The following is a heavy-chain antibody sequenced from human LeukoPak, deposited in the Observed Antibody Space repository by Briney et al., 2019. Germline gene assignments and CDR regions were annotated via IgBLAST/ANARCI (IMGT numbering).Heavy chain of an antibody. CDR3: ARDGQGAIDLDY. Sequence: GGSLRLSCAPSGLTSSVYWTHWARQHPARGRMWLSYISGDGSGKSYEDSVKGRFAISRDNAKNTIYLQMNSLRGDDTAVYYCARDGQGAIDLDYWGQGTPVTVSS. J-gene: IGHJ4*02. CDR1: GLTSSVYW. V-gene: IGHV3-74*01. CDR2: ISGDGSGK.